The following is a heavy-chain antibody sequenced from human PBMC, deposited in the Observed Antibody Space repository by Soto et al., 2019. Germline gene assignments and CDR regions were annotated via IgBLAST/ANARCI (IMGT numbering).Heavy chain of an antibody. V-gene: IGHV3-30*18. J-gene: IGHJ4*02. CDR2: ISFDGSNK. CDR1: GFTFSSYA. D-gene: IGHD2-15*01. Sequence: QVQLVESGGGGVQPGGSLRLSCAASGFTFSSYAMHWARQAPGKGLEWVAIISFDGSNKFYTDSVKGRFTISRDNSKNTLYLEMSSLRAEDTAVYFCAKDLSYCSGGSCYQHDGSDNWGQGTLVTVSS. CDR3: AKDLSYCSGGSCYQHDGSDN.